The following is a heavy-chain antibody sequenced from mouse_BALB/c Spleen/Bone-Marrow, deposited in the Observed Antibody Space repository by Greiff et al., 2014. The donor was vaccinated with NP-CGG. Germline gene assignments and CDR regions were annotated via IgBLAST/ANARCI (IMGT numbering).Heavy chain of an antibody. CDR3: ARQDDYAGRYRYLDV. D-gene: IGHD1-1*01. CDR2: ISDGGSST. Sequence: VLVKPGGSLKLSCAASGFPFSDYFMYWVRQTPEKSLYWVATISDGGSSTYYPDSVKGRFTISRDYAKNNRYLKMSSLKSEDIAMYYWARQDDYAGRYRYLDVWGAGTKVTVSS. J-gene: IGHJ1*01. V-gene: IGHV5-4*02. CDR1: GFPFSDYF.